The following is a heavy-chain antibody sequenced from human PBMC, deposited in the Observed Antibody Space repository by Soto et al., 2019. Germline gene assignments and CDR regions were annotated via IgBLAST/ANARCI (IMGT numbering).Heavy chain of an antibody. D-gene: IGHD6-13*01. CDR2: IYYSGST. CDR1: GGSISSYY. Sequence: SETLSLTCTVSGGSISSYYWSWIRQPPGKGLEWIGYIYYSGSTNYNPSLKSRVTISVDTSKNQFSLKLSSVTAADTAVYYCARVERDSSSWPFDYWGQGTLVTVSS. CDR3: ARVERDSSSWPFDY. J-gene: IGHJ4*02. V-gene: IGHV4-59*01.